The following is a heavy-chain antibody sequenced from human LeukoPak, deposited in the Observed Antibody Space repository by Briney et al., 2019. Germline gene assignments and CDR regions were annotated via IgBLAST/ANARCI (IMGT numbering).Heavy chain of an antibody. CDR2: IKSETDGGTT. Sequence: GGSLRLSCAASGFTFSNAWMSWVRQAPGKGLEWVGRIKSETDGGTTDYAAPVKGRFTISRDDSKNTLYLQMNSLKTEDTAVYYCTTVFAYYYDSSGYFHYDYWGQGTLVTVSS. V-gene: IGHV3-15*01. CDR1: GFTFSNAW. CDR3: TTVFAYYYDSSGYFHYDY. J-gene: IGHJ4*02. D-gene: IGHD3-22*01.